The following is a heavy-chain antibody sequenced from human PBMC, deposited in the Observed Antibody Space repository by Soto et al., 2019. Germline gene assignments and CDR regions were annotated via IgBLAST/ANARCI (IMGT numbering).Heavy chain of an antibody. CDR3: ARVTERTDTANSKNYYYYYYGMDV. V-gene: IGHV1-69*13. D-gene: IGHD5-18*01. J-gene: IGHJ6*02. Sequence: GASVKVSCKASGGTFSSYAISWVRQAPGQGLEWMGGIIPIFGTANYAQKFQGRVTITADESTSTAYMELSSLRSEDTAVYYCARVTERTDTANSKNYYYYYYGMDVWGQGTTVTVSS. CDR1: GGTFSSYA. CDR2: IIPIFGTA.